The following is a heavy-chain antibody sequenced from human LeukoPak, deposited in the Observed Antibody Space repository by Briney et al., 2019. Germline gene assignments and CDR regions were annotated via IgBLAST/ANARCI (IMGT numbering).Heavy chain of an antibody. V-gene: IGHV1-3*01. CDR3: ARTAYDILTGEIHNWFDP. D-gene: IGHD3-9*01. CDR2: INAGNSNT. J-gene: IGHJ5*02. CDR1: GYTFTSLA. Sequence: ASVKVSCKASGYTFTSLAIHWVRQAPGQRLEWMGWINAGNSNTKYSQKFQGRVTISRDTSASTAYMELSSLRSEDTAVYFCARTAYDILTGEIHNWFDPWGQGTLVTVSS.